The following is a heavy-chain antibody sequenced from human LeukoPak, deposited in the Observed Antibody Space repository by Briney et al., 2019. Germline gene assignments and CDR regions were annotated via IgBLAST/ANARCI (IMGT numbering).Heavy chain of an antibody. D-gene: IGHD3-10*01. J-gene: IGHJ5*02. CDR3: ASELLWFGELSDWFDP. V-gene: IGHV4-39*01. Sequence: SETLSLTCTVSGGSISSSSYYWGWIRQPPGKWLEWIGSIYYSGSTYYNPSLKSRVTISVDTSKNQFSLKLSSVTAADTAVYYCASELLWFGELSDWFDPWGQGTLVTVSS. CDR1: GGSISSSSYY. CDR2: IYYSGST.